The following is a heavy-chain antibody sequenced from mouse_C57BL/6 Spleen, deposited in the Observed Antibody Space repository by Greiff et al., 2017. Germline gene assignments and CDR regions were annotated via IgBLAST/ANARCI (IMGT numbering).Heavy chain of an antibody. CDR3: ASHYGRYAMDY. Sequence: VQLVESGPGLVAPSQSLSITCTAISWVRQPPGKGLEWLGVIWTGGGTNYNSALKSILSISKDNSKSQVFLKMNSLQTDDTARYYCASHYGRYAMDYWGQGTSVTVSS. J-gene: IGHJ4*01. D-gene: IGHD1-1*02. CDR2: IWTGGGT. V-gene: IGHV2-9-1*01.